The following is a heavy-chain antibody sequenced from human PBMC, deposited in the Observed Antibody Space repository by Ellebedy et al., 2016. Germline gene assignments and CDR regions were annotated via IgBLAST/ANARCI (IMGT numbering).Heavy chain of an antibody. D-gene: IGHD1-1*01. Sequence: ASVKVSCKASGYTFTSYAMHWVRQAPGQRLEWMGWINAGNGNTKYSQKFQGRVTITRDTSASTAYMELSSLRSEDTAVYYCARHVRSLTSTGTTYSWFDPWGQGTLVTVSS. CDR3: ARHVRSLTSTGTTYSWFDP. J-gene: IGHJ5*02. CDR1: GYTFTSYA. V-gene: IGHV1-3*01. CDR2: INAGNGNT.